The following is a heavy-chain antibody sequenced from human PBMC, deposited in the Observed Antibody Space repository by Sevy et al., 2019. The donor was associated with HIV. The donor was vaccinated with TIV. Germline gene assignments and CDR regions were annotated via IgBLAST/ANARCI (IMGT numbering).Heavy chain of an antibody. J-gene: IGHJ1*01. Sequence: GGSLRLSCAASGFTFSSYGMHWVRQAPGKGLEWVAVIWYDGSNKYYADSVKGRFTISRDNSKNTLYLQMNSLRAEDTAVSYCASDSGGVAAAGTTLSEYFQHWGQGTLVIVSS. D-gene: IGHD6-13*01. CDR2: IWYDGSNK. V-gene: IGHV3-33*01. CDR1: GFTFSSYG. CDR3: ASDSGGVAAAGTTLSEYFQH.